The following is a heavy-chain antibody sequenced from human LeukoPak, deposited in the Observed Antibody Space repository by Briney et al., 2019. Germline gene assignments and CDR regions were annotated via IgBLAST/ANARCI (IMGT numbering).Heavy chain of an antibody. D-gene: IGHD5-18*01. V-gene: IGHV3-15*01. J-gene: IGHJ4*02. CDR2: IKSKTDGGTT. Sequence: PGGSLRLSCAASGFTFSNAWMSWVRQAPGKGLEWVGRIKSKTDGGTTDYAAPVKGRFTISRDDSKNTLYLQMNSLKTEDTAVYYCTRSREGYSYGEWGQGTLVTVSS. CDR3: TRSREGYSYGE. CDR1: GFTFSNAW.